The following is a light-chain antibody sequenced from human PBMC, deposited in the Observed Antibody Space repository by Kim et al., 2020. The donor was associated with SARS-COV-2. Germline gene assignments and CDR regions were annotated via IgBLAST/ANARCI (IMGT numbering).Light chain of an antibody. Sequence: ASVGDRVTITCRASQGLGSWLAWYQQKPGKPPNLLIYAVSRLQDGVPSRFSASESGTDFTLTITSVQPEDFATYFCQQAKAFPITFGQGTRLEIK. V-gene: IGKV1-12*01. CDR1: QGLGSW. CDR2: AVS. CDR3: QQAKAFPIT. J-gene: IGKJ5*01.